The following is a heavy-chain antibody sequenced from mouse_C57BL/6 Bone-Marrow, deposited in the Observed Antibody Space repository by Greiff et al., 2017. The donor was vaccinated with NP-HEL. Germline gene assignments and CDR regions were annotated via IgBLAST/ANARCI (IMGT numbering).Heavy chain of an antibody. CDR2: IRSKSNNYAT. CDR1: GFSFNTYA. J-gene: IGHJ3*01. Sequence: EVKLQESGGGLVQPKGSLKLSCAASGFSFNTYAMNWVRQAPGKGLEWVARIRSKSNNYATYYADSVKDRFTISRDDSESMLYLQMNNLKTEDTAMYYCVRLVDFAYWGQGTLVTVSA. D-gene: IGHD1-1*02. V-gene: IGHV10-1*01. CDR3: VRLVDFAY.